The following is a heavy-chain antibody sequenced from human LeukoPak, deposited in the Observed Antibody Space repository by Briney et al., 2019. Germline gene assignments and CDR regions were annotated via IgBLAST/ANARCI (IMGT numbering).Heavy chain of an antibody. J-gene: IGHJ6*03. CDR2: INPNSGGT. CDR1: GYTFTSYG. D-gene: IGHD3-10*01. CDR3: ARDLEMIYGSGSYYKLAYYMDV. Sequence: GASVKVSCKASGYTFTSYGISWVRQAPGQGLEWMGWINPNSGGTNYAQKFQGRVTMTRDTSISTAYMELSRLRSDDTAVYYCARDLEMIYGSGSYYKLAYYMDVWGKGTTVTISS. V-gene: IGHV1-2*02.